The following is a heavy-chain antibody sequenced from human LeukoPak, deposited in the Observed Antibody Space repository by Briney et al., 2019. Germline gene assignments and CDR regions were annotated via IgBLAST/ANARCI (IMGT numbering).Heavy chain of an antibody. J-gene: IGHJ6*04. CDR3: ARVEGHYYYYYGMDV. CDR2: IKQDGSEK. Sequence: PGGSLRLSCAASGFTFSSYWMSWVRQAPGKGLEWVANIKQDGSEKYYVDSVKGRFTISRDNAKNSLYLQMNSLRAEDTAVYYCARVEGHYYYYYGMDVWGKGTTVSVSS. V-gene: IGHV3-7*03. CDR1: GFTFSSYW.